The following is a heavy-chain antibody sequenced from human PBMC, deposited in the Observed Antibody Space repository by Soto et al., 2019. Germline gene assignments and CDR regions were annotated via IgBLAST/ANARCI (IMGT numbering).Heavy chain of an antibody. J-gene: IGHJ5*02. D-gene: IGHD6-6*01. CDR2: ISSSSSYI. CDR3: ARGVRGEIIAALNNWFDP. CDR1: GFTFSSYS. Sequence: GGSLRLSCAASGFTFSSYSMNWVRQAPGKGLEWVSSISSSSSYIYYADSVKGRFNISRDNAKNSLYLQMNSLRAEDTAVYYCARGVRGEIIAALNNWFDPWGQGTLVTVSS. V-gene: IGHV3-21*01.